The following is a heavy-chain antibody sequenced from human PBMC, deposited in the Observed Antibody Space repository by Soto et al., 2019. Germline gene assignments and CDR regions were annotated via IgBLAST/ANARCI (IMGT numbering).Heavy chain of an antibody. CDR2: AYHNGHT. J-gene: IGHJ4*02. CDR1: GDSVTSNGW. D-gene: IGHD6-19*01. CDR3: ARDAAVPGESDRFDY. V-gene: IGHV4-4*02. Sequence: SETLSLTCTVSGDSVTSNGWWSWGRQPPGKGLEWIGEAYHNGHTDYNPSLKSRVTMSVDTTKNEFSLKLTSLTAADTAIYYCARDAAVPGESDRFDYWGQGTLVTVSS.